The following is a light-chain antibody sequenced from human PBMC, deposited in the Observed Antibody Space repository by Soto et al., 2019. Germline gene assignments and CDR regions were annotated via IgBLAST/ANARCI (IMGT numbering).Light chain of an antibody. CDR2: DNN. V-gene: IGLV1-40*01. Sequence: QSVLTQPPSVSGAPGQRVTIACPGSSSNIGAGYGVHWYQLLPGTAPKLLIYDNNNRPSGVPDRFSGSKSGTSASLAITGLQAEDEADYYCQSYDRALSEVFGPGTKLTVL. J-gene: IGLJ1*01. CDR3: QSYDRALSEV. CDR1: SSNIGAGYG.